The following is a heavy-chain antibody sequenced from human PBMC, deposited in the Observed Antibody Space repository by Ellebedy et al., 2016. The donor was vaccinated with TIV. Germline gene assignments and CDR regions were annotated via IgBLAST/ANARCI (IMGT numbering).Heavy chain of an antibody. J-gene: IGHJ6*03. CDR2: IIPIFGTA. D-gene: IGHD2-2*01. Sequence: SVKVSXXASGGTFSSYAISWVRQAPGQGLEWMGGIIPIFGTANYAQKFQGRVTITADESTSTAYMELSSLRSEDTAVYYCARGGPGVVVPAAPYMDVWGKGTTVTVSS. CDR3: ARGGPGVVVPAAPYMDV. V-gene: IGHV1-69*13. CDR1: GGTFSSYA.